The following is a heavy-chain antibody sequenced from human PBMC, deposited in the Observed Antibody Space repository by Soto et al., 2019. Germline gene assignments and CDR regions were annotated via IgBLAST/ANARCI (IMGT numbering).Heavy chain of an antibody. Sequence: PGGSLRLSCAASGFTFSSYWMHWVRQAPGKGLVWVSRIDGDGTSTGYVDSVKGRFTISRDNAKKSLFLQMNSLRAEDTAVYYCAGGSGWLVDYWGQGTLVTVSS. V-gene: IGHV3-74*01. D-gene: IGHD6-19*01. CDR1: GFTFSSYW. J-gene: IGHJ4*02. CDR2: IDGDGTST. CDR3: AGGSGWLVDY.